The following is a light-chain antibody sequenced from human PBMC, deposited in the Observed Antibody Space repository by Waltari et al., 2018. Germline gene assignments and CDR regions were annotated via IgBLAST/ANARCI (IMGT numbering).Light chain of an antibody. J-gene: IGKJ4*01. CDR3: QHGNTFPLT. Sequence: DIQMTQSPSSVSASVGDRVIITCRASQDISRWLAWYQQTPGKAPKFLIYDASTLTSGVPSRFSGTGSGTEFPLTISSLQPEDFATYYCQHGNTFPLTFGGGTKVEIK. CDR1: QDISRW. V-gene: IGKV1-12*01. CDR2: DAS.